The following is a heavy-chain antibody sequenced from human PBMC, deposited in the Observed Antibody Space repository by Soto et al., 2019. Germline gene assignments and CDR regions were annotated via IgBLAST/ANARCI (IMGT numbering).Heavy chain of an antibody. V-gene: IGHV1-69*01. CDR2: IIPISGTA. Sequence: QVQQVQSGAEVKKPGASVKVSCKASGGTFSSYAISWVRQAPGQGLEWMGGIIPISGTANYAQKFQGRVTITSDESTRTAYMELSSPRSEDTTVYYFARSQGSSTSLIIYYYYYYGMDVCGQGTMVTVPS. CDR1: GGTFSSYA. CDR3: ARSQGSSTSLIIYYYYYYGMDV. D-gene: IGHD2-2*01. J-gene: IGHJ6*02.